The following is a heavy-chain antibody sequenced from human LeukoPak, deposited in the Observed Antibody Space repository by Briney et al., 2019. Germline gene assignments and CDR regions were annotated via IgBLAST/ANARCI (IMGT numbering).Heavy chain of an antibody. CDR2: ISGSGGST. CDR3: AKDDNTRRIAVAGILPFDY. D-gene: IGHD6-19*01. V-gene: IGHV3-23*01. J-gene: IGHJ4*02. Sequence: GGSLRLSCAASGFTFSSYAMSWVRQAPGKGLEWVSAISGSGGSTYYADSVKGRFTISRDNSKNTLYLQMNSLRAEDTAAYYCAKDDNTRRIAVAGILPFDYWGQGTLVTVPS. CDR1: GFTFSSYA.